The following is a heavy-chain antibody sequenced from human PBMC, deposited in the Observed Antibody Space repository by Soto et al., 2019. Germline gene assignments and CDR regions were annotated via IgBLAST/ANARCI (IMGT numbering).Heavy chain of an antibody. Sequence: QVQLVQSGAEVKKPGASVKVSCKASGYTFTAYYIHWVRQAPGQGLEWVGWINPNTRDTYYGQKFQGGVTMTRDTSITTAYMELSSLTSDDTAVYYCARDRPPDYWGQGTLVTVSS. CDR1: GYTFTAYY. CDR2: INPNTRDT. V-gene: IGHV1-2*02. CDR3: ARDRPPDY. J-gene: IGHJ4*02. D-gene: IGHD6-6*01.